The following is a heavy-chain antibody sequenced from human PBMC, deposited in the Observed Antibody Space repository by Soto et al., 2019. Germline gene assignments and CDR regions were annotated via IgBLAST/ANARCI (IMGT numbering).Heavy chain of an antibody. Sequence: EVQLVESGGGLVFPGGSLRLSCVASGFSFSDYSMNWVRQAPGKGLEWVSYISSISDNTQYEDSVKGRFTVSRDNAKNSLFLQMDSLRDEDTDIYYGARESEDLTATFDYWGQGTLVTVSS. V-gene: IGHV3-48*02. J-gene: IGHJ4*02. CDR2: ISSISDNT. CDR1: GFSFSDYS. CDR3: ARESEDLTATFDY.